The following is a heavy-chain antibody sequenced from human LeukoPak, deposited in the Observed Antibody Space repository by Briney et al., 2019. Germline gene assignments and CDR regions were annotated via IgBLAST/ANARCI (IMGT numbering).Heavy chain of an antibody. J-gene: IGHJ4*02. CDR2: ISAYTGDP. V-gene: IGHV1-18*01. CDR3: ARDAGRSYSTFVQ. CDR1: GYTFSNYG. D-gene: IGHD3-10*01. Sequence: ASVKVSCKASGYTFSNYGIHWLRQAPGQGLEWMGWISAYTGDPNYPQNLQGRVIMTTDTSTSTAYLELRSLRSDDTAVYYCARDAGRSYSTFVQWGQGTLVTVSS.